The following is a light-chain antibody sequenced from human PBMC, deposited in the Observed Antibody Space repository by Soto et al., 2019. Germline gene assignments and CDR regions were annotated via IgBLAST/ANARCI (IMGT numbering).Light chain of an antibody. V-gene: IGKV3D-15*01. Sequence: ETVMTQSPATLSVSPGERATLSCRASQSVSTKLAWYQQKPGQAPRLLIYGASTRATGIPARFSGSGSGTEFPLTVSSLQSEDFAVYYCQQYDDWPPITFGQGTRLEI. CDR1: QSVSTK. CDR2: GAS. J-gene: IGKJ5*01. CDR3: QQYDDWPPIT.